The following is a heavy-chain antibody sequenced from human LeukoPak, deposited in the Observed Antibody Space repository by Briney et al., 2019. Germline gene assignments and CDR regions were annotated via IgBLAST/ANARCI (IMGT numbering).Heavy chain of an antibody. CDR1: GFTVSSNY. J-gene: IGHJ6*02. D-gene: IGHD3-16*01. Sequence: GGSLGLSCAASGFTVSSNYMSWVRQAPGKGLEWVASINHNGNVNYYVDSVKGRFTISRDNAKNSLYLQMSNLRAEDTAVYFCARGGGLDVWGQGATVTVSS. CDR3: ARGGGLDV. CDR2: INHNGNVN. V-gene: IGHV3-7*03.